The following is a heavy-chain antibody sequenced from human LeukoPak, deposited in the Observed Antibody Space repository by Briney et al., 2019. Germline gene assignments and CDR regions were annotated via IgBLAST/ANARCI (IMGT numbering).Heavy chain of an antibody. V-gene: IGHV3-7*01. D-gene: IGHD6-19*01. CDR2: IYEDGSNK. Sequence: PGGSLRLSCTDSGISFSNHYMRWIRPAPGKGLERVANIYEDGSNKWHLGSVKGRFTVSRDNARNSLYLQMNSLRVEDTAVYYCTRVIVAVPGYFDYFDFWGQGVLVTVSS. CDR3: TRVIVAVPGYFDYFDF. J-gene: IGHJ4*02. CDR1: GISFSNHY.